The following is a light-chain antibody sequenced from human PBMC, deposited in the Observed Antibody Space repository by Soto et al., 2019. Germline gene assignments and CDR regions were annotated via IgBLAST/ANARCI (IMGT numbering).Light chain of an antibody. Sequence: DIQVTQSPSSLTASIGERVTITCRASRSVGSRLNWYQQKPGKAPALLIYDATDLQTGVPSRLRGRGSGTDFTLTITSLQPEDVATYYCQHSFGTPPYTFGQGTRL. J-gene: IGKJ2*01. CDR2: DAT. CDR3: QHSFGTPPYT. CDR1: RSVGSR. V-gene: IGKV1-39*01.